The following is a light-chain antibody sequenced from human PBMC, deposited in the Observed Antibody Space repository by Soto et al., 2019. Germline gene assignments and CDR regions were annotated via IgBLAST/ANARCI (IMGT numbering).Light chain of an antibody. Sequence: DIQMTQSPSTLSASVGDRVTITFRASQNINGWLAWYQQKPGKAPKVLIYKASSLESGVPSRFSGSGSGTEFTLSISGLQPDDFATYYCQQYHTYPWTFGQGTKVDNK. CDR3: QQYHTYPWT. CDR1: QNINGW. J-gene: IGKJ1*01. CDR2: KAS. V-gene: IGKV1-5*03.